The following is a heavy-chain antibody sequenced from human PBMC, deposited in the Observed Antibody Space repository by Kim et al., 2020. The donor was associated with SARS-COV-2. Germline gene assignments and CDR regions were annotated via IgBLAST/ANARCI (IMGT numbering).Heavy chain of an antibody. Sequence: GGSLRLSCAASGFTFSSYGMHWVHQAPGNGLEWVAVIWYDGSNKYYADSVKGRFTISRDNSKNTLYLQMNSLRAEDTAVYYCAKEYYSSGWYVGDYYYYGMDVWGQGTTVTVSS. V-gene: IGHV3-33*06. CDR3: AKEYYSSGWYVGDYYYYGMDV. D-gene: IGHD6-19*01. CDR2: IWYDGSNK. J-gene: IGHJ6*02. CDR1: GFTFSSYG.